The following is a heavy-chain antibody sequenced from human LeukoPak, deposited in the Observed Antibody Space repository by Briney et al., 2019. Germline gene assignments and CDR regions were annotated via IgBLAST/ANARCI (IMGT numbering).Heavy chain of an antibody. D-gene: IGHD4-17*01. CDR2: MNPNSGNT. CDR3: ARSTVTTFSYYYYGMDV. J-gene: IGHJ6*02. CDR1: GYTFTSYD. V-gene: IGHV1-8*01. Sequence: ASVKVSCKASGYTFTSYDINWVRQATGQGLEWMRWMNPNSGNTGYAQKFQGRVTMTRNTSISTAYMELSSLRSEDTAVYYCARSTVTTFSYYYYGMDVWGQGTTVTVSS.